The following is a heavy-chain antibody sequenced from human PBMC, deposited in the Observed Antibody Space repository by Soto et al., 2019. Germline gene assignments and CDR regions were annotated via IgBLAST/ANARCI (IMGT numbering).Heavy chain of an antibody. CDR3: ARGSEEWSNLGFFDS. CDR2: FIPSIESP. D-gene: IGHD3-3*01. Sequence: QVQLVQSGAEVKKPGSSVQVSCKASGGTFTTYSFIWVRQAPGQGLEWLGSFIPSIESPNYAQKFQDRVTISADESTRTAFLELSSLRSDDTAVYFCARGSEEWSNLGFFDSWGQGTLVTVSS. CDR1: GGTFTTYS. V-gene: IGHV1-69*18. J-gene: IGHJ4*02.